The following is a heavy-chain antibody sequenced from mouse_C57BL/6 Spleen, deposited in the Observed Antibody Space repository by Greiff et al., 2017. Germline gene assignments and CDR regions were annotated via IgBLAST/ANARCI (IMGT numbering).Heavy chain of an antibody. D-gene: IGHD1-1*01. CDR1: GYTFTSYD. Sequence: QVQLQQSGPELVKPGASVKLSCKASGYTFTSYDINWVKQRPGQGLEWIGWIYPRDGSTKYNEKFKGKATLTVDTSSSTAYMELHSLTSEDSAVYFCASRNYYGSSPLYFDVWGTGTTVTVSS. V-gene: IGHV1-85*01. CDR2: IYPRDGST. CDR3: ASRNYYGSSPLYFDV. J-gene: IGHJ1*03.